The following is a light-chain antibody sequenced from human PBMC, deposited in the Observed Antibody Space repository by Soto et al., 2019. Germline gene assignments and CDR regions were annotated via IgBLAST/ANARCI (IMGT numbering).Light chain of an antibody. Sequence: DIQMTQSPSSLSASVGDRVTITCQASRDISNSLSWYQQKPGKAPKLLITDAATLEAGVPSRFSGSGSGTDFTFTISSLQPEDIATYFCPQHDNVPTFGLGTKLEVK. CDR1: RDISNS. V-gene: IGKV1-33*01. J-gene: IGKJ2*01. CDR3: PQHDNVPT. CDR2: DAA.